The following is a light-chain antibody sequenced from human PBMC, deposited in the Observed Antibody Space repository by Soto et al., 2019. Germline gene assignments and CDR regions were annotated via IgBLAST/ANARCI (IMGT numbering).Light chain of an antibody. CDR2: GNI. V-gene: IGLV1-40*01. CDR3: QSYDTNYVI. J-gene: IGLJ2*01. Sequence: QSALTQPPSVSGAPGQRVTISCTGSSSNIGAGYDVHWYQQLPGTAPKLLIYGNINRPSGVPDRFSGSKSGTSGFLAITGLQAEDEADYYCQSYDTNYVIFGGGTKLTVL. CDR1: SSNIGAGYD.